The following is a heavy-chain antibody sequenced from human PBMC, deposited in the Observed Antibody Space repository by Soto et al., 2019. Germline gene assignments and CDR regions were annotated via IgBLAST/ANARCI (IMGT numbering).Heavy chain of an antibody. Sequence: SETLSLTWTVSGGSISRFYWSWIRQPPGKGQEWIGNVFYSGSTIYNPSLKSRVTISVDTSKNQFSLKLSSVTAADTAVYYCAKEFFDPNGCYGNWLDPWGRGTLVTVSS. D-gene: IGHD2-15*01. V-gene: IGHV4-59*01. J-gene: IGHJ5*02. CDR3: AKEFFDPNGCYGNWLDP. CDR1: GGSISRFY. CDR2: VFYSGST.